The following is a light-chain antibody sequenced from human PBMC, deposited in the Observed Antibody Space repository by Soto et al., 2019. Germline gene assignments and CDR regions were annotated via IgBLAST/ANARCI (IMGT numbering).Light chain of an antibody. CDR2: LGS. Sequence: DIVMTQSPLSLPVTPGEPASISCRSSQSLLHSNGYNYLDWYLQKPGQSPQLLIYLGSNRASGVPDRVSGSGSGTDFTLKISRVEAEDVGVYYCMQALQTPLTVGGGPKVEI. CDR3: MQALQTPLT. CDR1: QSLLHSNGYNY. V-gene: IGKV2-28*01. J-gene: IGKJ4*01.